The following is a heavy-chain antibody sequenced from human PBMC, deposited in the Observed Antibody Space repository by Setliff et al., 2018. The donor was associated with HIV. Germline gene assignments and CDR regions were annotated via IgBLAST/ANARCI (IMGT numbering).Heavy chain of an antibody. J-gene: IGHJ6*01. Sequence: SETLSLTCTVSGDSINSGTYYWSWIRQPAGKGLEWIGRLHLSGDTNYNPSLKSRVTMSIDTSKNQFSLKLSSVTAADTAVYYCARDNPYYYGSGSHYWYGMDVWGQGTTVTVSS. V-gene: IGHV4-61*02. CDR3: ARDNPYYYGSGSHYWYGMDV. CDR2: LHLSGDT. CDR1: GDSINSGTYY. D-gene: IGHD3-10*01.